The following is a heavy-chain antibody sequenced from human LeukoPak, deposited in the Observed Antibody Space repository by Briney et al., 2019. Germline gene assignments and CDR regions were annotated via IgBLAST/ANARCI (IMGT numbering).Heavy chain of an antibody. CDR2: ISTSSSYI. CDR1: GFTFSSHS. Sequence: NPGGSLTLSCAGSGFTFSSHSMNWVRQPPGEGLEWVSSISTSSSYIYYADSVKGRFTISRDNARNSLYLQMNSLRAEDTAVYYCARDTGVGPCLFCSGIDIWGQGTMVTVSS. V-gene: IGHV3-21*01. J-gene: IGHJ3*02. D-gene: IGHD2-15*01. CDR3: ARDTGVGPCLFCSGIDI.